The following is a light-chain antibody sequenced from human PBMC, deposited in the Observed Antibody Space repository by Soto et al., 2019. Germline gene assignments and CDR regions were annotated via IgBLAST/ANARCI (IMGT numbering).Light chain of an antibody. J-gene: IGKJ3*01. CDR1: RHVYINA. CDR3: QQYGASPFT. Sequence: VVLTQSPATLSLSPGETATLSCRASRHVYINALAWYQQKPGRTPTLLIYGASTRATDIPDRFSATGSGTDFSLTISSVEPEDSAVYCCQQYGASPFTFGPVTRVEI. CDR2: GAS. V-gene: IGKV3-20*01.